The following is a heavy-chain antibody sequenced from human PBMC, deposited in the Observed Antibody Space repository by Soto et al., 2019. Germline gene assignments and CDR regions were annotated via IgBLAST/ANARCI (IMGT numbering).Heavy chain of an antibody. CDR3: AGEPSA. CDR2: IYYSGST. V-gene: IGHV4-31*03. J-gene: IGHJ5*02. D-gene: IGHD2-2*01. CDR1: GASISSGGYY. Sequence: SETLSLTCTVSGASISSGGYYWGWIRQHPEKGLEWIGYIYYSGSTYYNPSLKSRVAISVDTSKNQFSLKLTSVTAADTAVYNCAGEPSAWGQGTLVTVSS.